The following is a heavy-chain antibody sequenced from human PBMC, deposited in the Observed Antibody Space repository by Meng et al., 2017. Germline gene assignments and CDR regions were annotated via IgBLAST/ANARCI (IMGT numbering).Heavy chain of an antibody. V-gene: IGHV3-15*01. J-gene: IGHJ4*02. CDR2: IKSKTDGGTT. CDR3: TTGAFHY. Sequence: EVQLVESGGGLVKPWGSLRLSCAASGFSFRNALMSWFRQAPGKGLEWVGRIKSKTDGGTTDYAAPVKGIFTISRDDSKNTLYLQMNSLKTEDTAVYYCTTGAFHYWGQGTLVTVSS. CDR1: GFSFRNAL.